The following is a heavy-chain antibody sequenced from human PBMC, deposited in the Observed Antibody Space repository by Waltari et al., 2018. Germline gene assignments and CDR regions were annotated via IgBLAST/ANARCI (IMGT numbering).Heavy chain of an antibody. J-gene: IGHJ3*01. CDR2: SKSRTEGGKT. CDR3: TTRSLVEGTDDVLDL. D-gene: IGHD2-21*02. V-gene: IGHV3-15*01. CDR1: GFTFSNAW. Sequence: EVQLVESGGGLVKPGGFLRLSCDASGFTFSNAWMMWVRKAPGKGLVCVGLSKSRTEGGKTDYAAPVKGRFSVSRDDSKKMLYLEMNNLKTEDTAMYFCTTRSLVEGTDDVLDLWGRGTMAIVSS.